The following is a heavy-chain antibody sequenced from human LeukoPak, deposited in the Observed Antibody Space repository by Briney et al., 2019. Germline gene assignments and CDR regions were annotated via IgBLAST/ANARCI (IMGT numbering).Heavy chain of an antibody. CDR3: AKDLDSSGYRFYFRH. CDR2: ISWDGGSR. Sequence: GGSLRLSCAASGFSFDEYTLHWVPQAPGKGLEWVSLISWDGGSRDYPDSVKGRVNISRDNCKTSLYLQMNSLRTEDTALYYCAKDLDSSGYRFYFRHWGQGTLVTVSS. J-gene: IGHJ1*01. CDR1: GFSFDEYT. V-gene: IGHV3-43*01. D-gene: IGHD3-22*01.